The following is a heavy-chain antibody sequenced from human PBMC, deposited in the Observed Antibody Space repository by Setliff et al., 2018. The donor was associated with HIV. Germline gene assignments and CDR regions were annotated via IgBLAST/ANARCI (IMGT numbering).Heavy chain of an antibody. CDR3: ARQLTTLDYFDY. Sequence: SETLSLTCAVSGYFISSGYYWGWIRQPPGKGLEWIGSLSHVGGTYYNPSLKSRVTISIDTSMNQFSQRLTSVTAADTAVYYCARQLTTLDYFDYWGQGTLVTVSS. J-gene: IGHJ4*02. CDR2: LSHVGGT. D-gene: IGHD4-17*01. V-gene: IGHV4-38-2*01. CDR1: GYFISSGYY.